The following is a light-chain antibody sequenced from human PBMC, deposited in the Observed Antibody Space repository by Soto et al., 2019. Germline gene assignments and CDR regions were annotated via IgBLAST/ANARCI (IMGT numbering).Light chain of an antibody. CDR1: SSNIGAGYD. Sequence: QSVLTQPPSVSGAPGQRVTISCTGSSSNIGAGYDVHWYQQLPGTAPKLLIYGNSNRPSGVPDRFSGSKSGTSASLAITGRQDEDEADYYCRSYDSSLSGSVVFGGGTQLTVL. J-gene: IGLJ2*01. CDR2: GNS. V-gene: IGLV1-40*01. CDR3: RSYDSSLSGSVV.